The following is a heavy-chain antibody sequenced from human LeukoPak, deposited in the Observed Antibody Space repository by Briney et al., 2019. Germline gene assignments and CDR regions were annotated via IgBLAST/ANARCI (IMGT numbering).Heavy chain of an antibody. V-gene: IGHV4-59*11. Sequence: PSETLSLTCTASGGSISSHYWSWIRQPPGKGLEWIGYIYYSGSTNYNPSLKSRVTISVDTSKNQFSLELSSVTAADTAVYYCARDRGNYPDYWGQGTLVTVSS. CDR2: IYYSGST. CDR1: GGSISSHY. CDR3: ARDRGNYPDY. J-gene: IGHJ4*02.